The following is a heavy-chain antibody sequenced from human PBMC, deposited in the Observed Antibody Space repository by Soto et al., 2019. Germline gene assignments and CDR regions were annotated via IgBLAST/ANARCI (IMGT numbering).Heavy chain of an antibody. Sequence: TLSLTCTVSGGSISSGDYYWSWNRQPPGKGLEWIGYIYYSGSTYYNPSLKSRVTISVDTSKNQFSLKLSSVTAADTAVYYCARVRHINAFDIWGQGTMVTVSS. CDR2: IYYSGST. V-gene: IGHV4-30-4*08. J-gene: IGHJ3*02. CDR1: GGSISSGDYY. CDR3: ARVRHINAFDI. D-gene: IGHD1-20*01.